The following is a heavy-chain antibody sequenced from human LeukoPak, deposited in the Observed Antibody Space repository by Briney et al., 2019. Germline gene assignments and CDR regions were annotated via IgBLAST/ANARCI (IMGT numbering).Heavy chain of an antibody. CDR3: ARIGSAALRYFDWLLGGAFDI. CDR1: GGSISSSSYY. CDR2: IYYSGST. V-gene: IGHV4-39*01. J-gene: IGHJ3*02. Sequence: SETLSLTCTVSGGSISSSSYYWGWIRQPPGKGLEWIGSIYYSGSTYYNPSLKSRVTISVDTSKNQFSLKLSSVTAADTAVYYCARIGSAALRYFDWLLGGAFDIWGQGTMVTVSS. D-gene: IGHD3-9*01.